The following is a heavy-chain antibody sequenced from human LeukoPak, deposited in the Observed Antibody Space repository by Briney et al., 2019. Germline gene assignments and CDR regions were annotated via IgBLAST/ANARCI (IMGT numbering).Heavy chain of an antibody. CDR1: GFTVSSNY. D-gene: IGHD5-18*01. CDR3: ASKRGYNYGYDN. CDR2: TYSGGST. Sequence: AGSLRLSCAASGFTVSSNYMSWVRQAPGKGLEWVSVTYSGGSTYYADSVKGRFTISRDNSKNTLYFQMNSLRAEDTAVYYCASKRGYNYGYDNWGQGTLVTVPS. J-gene: IGHJ4*02. V-gene: IGHV3-53*01.